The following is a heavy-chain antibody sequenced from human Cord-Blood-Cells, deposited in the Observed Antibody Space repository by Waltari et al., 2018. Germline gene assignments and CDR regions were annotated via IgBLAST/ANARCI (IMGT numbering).Heavy chain of an antibody. J-gene: IGHJ6*03. CDR2: IRSKAYGGTT. CDR1: GFTFGDYA. CDR3: TRDRVYSSSSYYYYYYMDV. V-gene: IGHV3-49*05. D-gene: IGHD6-6*01. Sequence: EVQLVESGGGLVKPGRSLRLSCTASGFTFGDYAMSWFRQAPGKGLEWVGFIRSKAYGGTTEYAASVKGRFTISRDDSKSIAYLQMNSLKTEDTAVYYCTRDRVYSSSSYYYYYYMDVWGKGTTVTVSS.